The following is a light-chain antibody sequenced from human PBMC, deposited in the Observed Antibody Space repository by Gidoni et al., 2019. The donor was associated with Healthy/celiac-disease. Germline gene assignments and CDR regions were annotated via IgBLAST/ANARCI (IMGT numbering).Light chain of an antibody. CDR3: QQYNNWPPRYT. CDR1: HRVSSN. CDR2: GSS. V-gene: IGKV3-15*01. Sequence: EIVMTTSPATLSVSPGESATHSCRASHRVSSNLAWYQQKPGQAPRLLIYGSSTRATGIPAMFSGSGSGTGFTLTISSLQSEDFAVYYCQQYNNWPPRYTFGQGTKLEIK. J-gene: IGKJ2*01.